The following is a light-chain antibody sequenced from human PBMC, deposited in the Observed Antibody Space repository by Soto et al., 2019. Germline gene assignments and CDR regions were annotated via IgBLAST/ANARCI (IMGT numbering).Light chain of an antibody. CDR1: QSLVHSDGNTY. CDR3: MQTRQFPLT. Sequence: DIVLTQTPLSSPVTLGQPASISCRSSQSLVHSDGNTYLNWLQQRPGQPPRLLIYEVSNRFSGVTDRFSGSGAGTDFTLEISRVEAEDVGVYYCMQTRQFPLTFGGGTKVDIK. J-gene: IGKJ4*01. CDR2: EVS. V-gene: IGKV2-24*01.